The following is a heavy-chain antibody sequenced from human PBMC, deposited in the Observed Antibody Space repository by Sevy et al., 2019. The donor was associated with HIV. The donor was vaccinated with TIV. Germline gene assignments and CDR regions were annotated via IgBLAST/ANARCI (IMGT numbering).Heavy chain of an antibody. D-gene: IGHD3-22*01. J-gene: IGHJ3*02. V-gene: IGHV3-48*02. CDR3: ARDYYDSSGFADAFDI. CDR2: IRSSSSTI. CDR1: GFTFSSYS. Sequence: GGSLRLSCAASGFTFSSYSMNWVRQAPGKGLEWVSYIRSSSSTIYYADSVKGRFTISRDNAKNSLYLQMNSLRDEDTAVYYCARDYYDSSGFADAFDIWGQGTMVTVSS.